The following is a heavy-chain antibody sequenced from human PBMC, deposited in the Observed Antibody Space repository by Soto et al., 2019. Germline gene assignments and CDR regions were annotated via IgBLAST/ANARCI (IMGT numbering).Heavy chain of an antibody. CDR1: GYTFTSYG. CDR3: ARDAAIGMNDS. J-gene: IGHJ5*01. V-gene: IGHV1-18*01. Sequence: QVQLVQSGAEVKKPGASVKVSCKASGYTFTSYGISWVRQAPGQGLEWMGWISAYNGNTKYAQKLQGRVTMTPDTSTSTAYMELRSLRSEATAVYYCARDAAIGMNDSWGQGTLVTVSA. D-gene: IGHD2-2*02. CDR2: ISAYNGNT.